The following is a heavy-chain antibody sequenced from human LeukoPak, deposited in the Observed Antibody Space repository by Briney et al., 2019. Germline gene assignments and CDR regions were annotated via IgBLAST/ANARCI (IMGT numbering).Heavy chain of an antibody. D-gene: IGHD2-2*01. CDR2: ISGSGANT. CDR1: GFIFSSYA. Sequence: PGGSLSLPCPASGFIFSSYALSWVRQPPGKGLEGASGISGSGANTYYADSVKGRFTISRDNSKNTLYLQMNSLSAEDTAVYYCATNRCSSTSCAMGHAFAIWGQGTMVTVSS. V-gene: IGHV3-23*01. J-gene: IGHJ3*02. CDR3: ATNRCSSTSCAMGHAFAI.